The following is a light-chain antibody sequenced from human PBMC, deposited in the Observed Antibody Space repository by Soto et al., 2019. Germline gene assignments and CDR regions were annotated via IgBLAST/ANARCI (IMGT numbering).Light chain of an antibody. CDR3: QQRTSWPAWT. CDR2: DAS. Sequence: LTLSPSTQCLYGEERATLSCRAIQSVGSSSLGWYQQKPGQAPRLLIYDASERASGIPARFSGSGSGTEFTLTISSLEPAGFAVYYCQQRTSWPAWTFGQGTKVDIK. CDR1: QSVGSSS. V-gene: IGKV3-11*01. J-gene: IGKJ1*01.